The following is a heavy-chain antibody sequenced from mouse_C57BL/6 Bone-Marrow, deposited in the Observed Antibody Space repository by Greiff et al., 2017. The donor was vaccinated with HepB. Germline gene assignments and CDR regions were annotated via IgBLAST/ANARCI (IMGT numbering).Heavy chain of an antibody. CDR3: ARDYYGSSGY. CDR1: GYSITSGYY. J-gene: IGHJ2*01. Sequence: EVQVVESGPGLVKPSQSLSLTCSVTGYSITSGYYWNWIRQFPGNKLEWMGYISYDGSNNYNPSLKNRISITRDTSKNQFFLKLNSVTTEDTATYYCARDYYGSSGYWGQGTTLTVSS. V-gene: IGHV3-6*01. D-gene: IGHD1-1*01. CDR2: ISYDGSN.